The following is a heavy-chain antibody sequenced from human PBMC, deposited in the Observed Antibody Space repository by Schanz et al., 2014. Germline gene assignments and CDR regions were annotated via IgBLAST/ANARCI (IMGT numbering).Heavy chain of an antibody. Sequence: QVQLVQSGGEVKKPGASVKVSCKASGYTFRHYGISWLRQAPGQGLEWMGWISAYNGDTNYAQKVQGRVTLTTDTSANTAYMELTRLRSDDTAVYFCGRGPPFVPAEAIAYWGQGTLVTVSS. D-gene: IGHD2-2*01. CDR3: GRGPPFVPAEAIAY. CDR2: ISAYNGDT. CDR1: GYTFRHYG. J-gene: IGHJ4*02. V-gene: IGHV1-18*04.